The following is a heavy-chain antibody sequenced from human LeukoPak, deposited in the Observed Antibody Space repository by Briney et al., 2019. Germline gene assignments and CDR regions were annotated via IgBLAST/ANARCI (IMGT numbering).Heavy chain of an antibody. Sequence: GGSLRLSCAASGFTVSSNYLSWVRQAPGKGLEWVSVIYSSGNTFYADSVKGRFTISRDNAKNSLFLEMNSLRADDTAVYYCARHLSGECTTDCYSPDAYDLWGQGTMVTVSS. CDR1: GFTVSSNY. CDR3: ARHLSGECTTDCYSPDAYDL. V-gene: IGHV3-66*04. CDR2: IYSSGNT. J-gene: IGHJ3*01. D-gene: IGHD2-21*02.